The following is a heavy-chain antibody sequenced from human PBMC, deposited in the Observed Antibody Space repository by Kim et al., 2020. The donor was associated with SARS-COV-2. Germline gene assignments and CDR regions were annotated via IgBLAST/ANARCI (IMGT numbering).Heavy chain of an antibody. Sequence: QKFQGRGTITRDTSASTAYMELSGLRSEDTAVYYCARDPLSWFGEETFDDWGQGTLVTVSS. J-gene: IGHJ4*02. D-gene: IGHD3-10*01. CDR3: ARDPLSWFGEETFDD. V-gene: IGHV1-3*01.